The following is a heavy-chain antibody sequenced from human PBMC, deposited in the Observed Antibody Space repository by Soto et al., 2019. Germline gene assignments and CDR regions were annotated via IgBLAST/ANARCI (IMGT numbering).Heavy chain of an antibody. V-gene: IGHV1-2*04. J-gene: IGHJ5*02. CDR1: GYTFTGYY. Sequence: ASVKVSCKASGYTFTGYYMHWVRQAPGQGLEWMGWINPNSGGTNYAQKFQGWVTMTRDTSISTAYMELSRLRSDDTAVYYCARDRDFWSGYFDFNWFDPWGQGTLVTISS. CDR3: ARDRDFWSGYFDFNWFDP. D-gene: IGHD3-3*01. CDR2: INPNSGGT.